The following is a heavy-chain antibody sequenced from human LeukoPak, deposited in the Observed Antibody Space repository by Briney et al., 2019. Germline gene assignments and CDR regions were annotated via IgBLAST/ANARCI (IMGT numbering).Heavy chain of an antibody. CDR1: GGTFSSYA. CDR3: ARDLDYYYYMDV. V-gene: IGHV1-69*05. CDR2: IIPIFGTA. J-gene: IGHJ6*03. Sequence: SVKVSCKASGGTFSSYAISWVRQAPGQGLEWMGGIIPIFGTANYAQKFQGRVTITTDESTSTAYMELSSLRSEDTAVYYCARDLDYYYYMDVWGKGTTVTVSS.